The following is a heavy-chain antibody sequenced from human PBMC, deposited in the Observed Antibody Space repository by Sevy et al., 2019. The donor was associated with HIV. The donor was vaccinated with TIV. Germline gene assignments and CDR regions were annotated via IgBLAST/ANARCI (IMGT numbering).Heavy chain of an antibody. J-gene: IGHJ6*03. Sequence: GGSLRLSCAASGFTFSSSAMHWVRQAPGKGLEWVSSISSSSSYIYYADSVKGRFTISRDNAKNSLYLQMNSLRAEDTAVYYCARDTGGYSYGYYYYYYMDVWGKGTTVTVSS. CDR2: ISSSSSYI. CDR3: ARDTGGYSYGYYYYYYMDV. CDR1: GFTFSSSA. D-gene: IGHD5-18*01. V-gene: IGHV3-21*01.